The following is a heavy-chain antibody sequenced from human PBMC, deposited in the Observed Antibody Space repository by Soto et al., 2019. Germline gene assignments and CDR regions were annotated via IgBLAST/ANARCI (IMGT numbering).Heavy chain of an antibody. CDR1: GFTVSSNY. Sequence: EVQLVESGGGLVQPGGSLRLSCEASGFTVSSNYMSWVRQAPGKGLEWVSVIYSGGSTYYADSVKGRFTISRDNSKNTLYLQMNSLRAEDTAVYYCARVPAAGIFDYWGQGTLVTVSS. J-gene: IGHJ4*02. D-gene: IGHD6-13*01. CDR3: ARVPAAGIFDY. V-gene: IGHV3-66*01. CDR2: IYSGGST.